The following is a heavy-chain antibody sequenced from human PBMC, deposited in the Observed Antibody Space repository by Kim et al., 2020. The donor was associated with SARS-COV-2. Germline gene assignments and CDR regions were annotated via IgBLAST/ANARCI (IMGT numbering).Heavy chain of an antibody. V-gene: IGHV1-69*04. CDR3: ARAPGGDYVQANDY. CDR2: IIPLLGIA. D-gene: IGHD3-10*01. CDR1: GGTFSSYA. J-gene: IGHJ4*02. Sequence: SVKVSCNASGGTFSSYAISWGRQAPGQGLEWMGRIIPLLGIANYAQKFQGRVTITADKSTSTAYMELSSLRSEDTAVYYCARAPGGDYVQANDYWGQGTLVTVSS.